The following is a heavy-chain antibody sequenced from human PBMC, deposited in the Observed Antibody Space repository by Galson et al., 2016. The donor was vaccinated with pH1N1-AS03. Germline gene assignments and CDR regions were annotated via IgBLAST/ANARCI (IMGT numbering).Heavy chain of an antibody. V-gene: IGHV3-21*01. CDR2: ISGSSSYI. Sequence: MNWVRQAPGKGLEWVSSISGSSSYIYYADSVKGRFTISRGNAGKSLYLEMNSLRADDTAVYYCARDSEEYCSGGSCCRFDYWGQGILVTVSS. D-gene: IGHD2-15*01. CDR3: ARDSEEYCSGGSCCRFDY. J-gene: IGHJ4*02.